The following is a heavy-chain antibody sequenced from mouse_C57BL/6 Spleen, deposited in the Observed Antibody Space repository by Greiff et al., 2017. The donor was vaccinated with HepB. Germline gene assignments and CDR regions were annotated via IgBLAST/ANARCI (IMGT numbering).Heavy chain of an antibody. J-gene: IGHJ1*03. V-gene: IGHV1-82*01. CDR1: GYAFSSYW. CDR3: ARGTCGSGAYFDV. Sequence: VQLQQSGPELVKPGASVKISCKASGYAFSSYWMNWVKQRPGKGLEWIGRIYPGDGDTNYNGKFKGKATLTADKSSSTAYMQLSSLTSEYSAVSFCARGTCGSGAYFDVWGTGTTVTVSS. CDR2: IYPGDGDT. D-gene: IGHD1-1*01.